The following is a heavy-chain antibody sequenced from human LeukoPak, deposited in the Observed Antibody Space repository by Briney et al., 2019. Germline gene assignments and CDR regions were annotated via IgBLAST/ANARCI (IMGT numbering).Heavy chain of an antibody. D-gene: IGHD4-17*01. Sequence: LLGRLTMTTDTSTSTAYMELRSLRSDDTAVYYCARDGYGDYPKYFQHWGQGTLVTVSS. J-gene: IGHJ1*01. CDR3: ARDGYGDYPKYFQH. V-gene: IGHV1-18*01.